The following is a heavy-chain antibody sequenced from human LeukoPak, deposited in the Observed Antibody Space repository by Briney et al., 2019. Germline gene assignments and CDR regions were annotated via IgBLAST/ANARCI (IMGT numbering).Heavy chain of an antibody. CDR3: ARHRAYSSSSPFDY. J-gene: IGHJ4*02. D-gene: IGHD6-6*01. CDR2: IYYTGST. CDR1: GGSISSLY. Sequence: SETLSLTCSVSGGSISSLYWSWIRQPPGKGLERIGYIYYTGSTNYNPSLKSRVTMFVDMSKNQFFLRLSSVTAADTAVYYCARHRAYSSSSPFDYWGQGTLVTVSS. V-gene: IGHV4-59*08.